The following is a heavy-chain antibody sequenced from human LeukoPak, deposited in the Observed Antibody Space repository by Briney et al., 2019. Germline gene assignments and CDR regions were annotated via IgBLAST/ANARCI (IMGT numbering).Heavy chain of an antibody. CDR1: GGSISSYY. CDR2: IYYSGST. Sequence: SETLSLTCTVSGGSISSYYWSWIRQPPGKGLEWIGYIYYSGSTNYNPSLKSRVTISVDTSKNQFSLKLSSMTAADTAVYYCASMGYCSSTSCYAVFDYWGQGTLVTVSS. CDR3: ASMGYCSSTSCYAVFDY. D-gene: IGHD2-2*01. J-gene: IGHJ4*02. V-gene: IGHV4-59*08.